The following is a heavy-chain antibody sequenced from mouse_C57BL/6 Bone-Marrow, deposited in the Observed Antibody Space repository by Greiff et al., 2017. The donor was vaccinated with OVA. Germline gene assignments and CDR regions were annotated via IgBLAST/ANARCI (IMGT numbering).Heavy chain of an antibody. D-gene: IGHD3-2*02. V-gene: IGHV1-72*01. Sequence: VQLQQSGAELVKPGASVKLSCKASGYTFTSYWMHWVKQRPGRGLEWIGRIDPNSGGTKYNEKFKSKATLTVDKPSSTAYMQLSSLTSEDSAVYYCARTETAQATAWFAYWGQGTLVTVSA. J-gene: IGHJ3*01. CDR3: ARTETAQATAWFAY. CDR2: IDPNSGGT. CDR1: GYTFTSYW.